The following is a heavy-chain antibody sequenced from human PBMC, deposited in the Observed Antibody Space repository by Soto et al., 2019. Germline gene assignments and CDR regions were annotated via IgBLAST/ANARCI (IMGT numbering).Heavy chain of an antibody. D-gene: IGHD3-10*01. J-gene: IGHJ3*02. V-gene: IGHV6-1*01. CDR1: GDSVSSNSST. Sequence: PSQTLALACAISGDSVSSNSSTCSVIRQSPSRGLEWLGRTYYRSRWYNDYAPSVKSRITINPDTSKNHFFLQLSSVTPEDTAVYYCARERGFLSEAFDIWGRGAVVTVSS. CDR2: TYYRSRWYN. CDR3: ARERGFLSEAFDI.